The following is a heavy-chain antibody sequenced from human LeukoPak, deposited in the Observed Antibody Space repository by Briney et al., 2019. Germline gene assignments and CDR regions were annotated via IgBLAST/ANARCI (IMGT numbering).Heavy chain of an antibody. J-gene: IGHJ4*02. CDR3: ARRRSYGEEFDY. D-gene: IGHD3-16*01. CDR1: GGSISSSSYY. CDR2: IYSSGDT. Sequence: SETLSLTCTVSGGSISSSSYYWGWIRQPPGKGLEWIGSIYSSGDTYYNPSLRSRVTISVDTSKNQFSLKLRSVTSADTAMYFCARRRSYGEEFDYWGQGTLVTVSS. V-gene: IGHV4-39*01.